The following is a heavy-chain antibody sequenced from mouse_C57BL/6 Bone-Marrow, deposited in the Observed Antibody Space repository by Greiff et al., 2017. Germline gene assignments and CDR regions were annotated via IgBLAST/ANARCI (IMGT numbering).Heavy chain of an antibody. D-gene: IGHD3-2*02. J-gene: IGHJ4*01. CDR1: GYAFSSSW. Sequence: VQLQQSGPELVKPGASVKISCKASGYAFSSSWMNWVKQRPGKGLEWIGRIYPGDGDTNYNGKFKGKATLTADKSSSTAYMQRSSLTSEDSAVYFCARELRLRREDWGEGTSVTVAS. CDR3: ARELRLRRED. CDR2: IYPGDGDT. V-gene: IGHV1-82*01.